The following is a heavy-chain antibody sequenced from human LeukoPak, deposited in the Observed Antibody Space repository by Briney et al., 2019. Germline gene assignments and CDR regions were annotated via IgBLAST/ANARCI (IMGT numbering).Heavy chain of an antibody. CDR2: IDPGDSDT. Sequence: GESLKISCKGSGYSFTNFWMAWVRQMPGKGLEWMGVIDPGDSDTRNSPSFQGQVTISADKSITTAHLQWSSLKASDSAMYYCGRSGYNVYELDYWGQGTLVSVSS. CDR3: GRSGYNVYELDY. D-gene: IGHD5/OR15-5a*01. J-gene: IGHJ4*02. CDR1: GYSFTNFW. V-gene: IGHV5-51*01.